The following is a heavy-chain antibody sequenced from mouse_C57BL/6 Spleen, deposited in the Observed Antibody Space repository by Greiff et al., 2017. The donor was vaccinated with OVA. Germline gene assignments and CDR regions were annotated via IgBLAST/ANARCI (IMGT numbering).Heavy chain of an antibody. V-gene: IGHV1-61*01. D-gene: IGHD2-3*01. CDR2: IYPSDSET. J-gene: IGHJ2*01. CDR1: GYTFTSYW. Sequence: QVQLQQPGAELVRPGSSVKLSCKASGYTFTSYWMDWVKQRPGQGLEWIGNIYPSDSETHYNQKFKDKAKLTVDKSSSTAYMQLSSLTSEDSAVYYCARADGYYEDFDYWGQGTTLTVSS. CDR3: ARADGYYEDFDY.